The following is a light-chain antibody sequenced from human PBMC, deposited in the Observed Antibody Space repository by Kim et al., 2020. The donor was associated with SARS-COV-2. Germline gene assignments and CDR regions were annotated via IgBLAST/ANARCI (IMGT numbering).Light chain of an antibody. CDR2: DAA. CDR1: EDVSDY. J-gene: IGKJ5*01. CDR3: QQYDAPPFT. Sequence: ASVGDRVTITCQASEDVSDYFNWYHQKPGEVPKVLIRDAANLESGVPSRFSRGGYGTEFSLTISSVQPEDMGTYYCQQYDAPPFTFGQGTRLEIK. V-gene: IGKV1-33*01.